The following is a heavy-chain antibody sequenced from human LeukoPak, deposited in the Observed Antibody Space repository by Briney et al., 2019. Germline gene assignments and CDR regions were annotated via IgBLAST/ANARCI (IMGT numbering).Heavy chain of an antibody. V-gene: IGHV1-46*01. Sequence: ASVKVSCKASGYTFTNYYIHWVRQAPGQGLEWMGLINPSGGTTNCAQKFQGRVTMTRDMSPTTVYMHLSSLRSEDTAVYYCAREAVTIFGLVRTQTPKGPHRFDPWGQGTLVTVSS. CDR2: INPSGGTT. CDR1: GYTFTNYY. D-gene: IGHD3-3*01. J-gene: IGHJ5*02. CDR3: AREAVTIFGLVRTQTPKGPHRFDP.